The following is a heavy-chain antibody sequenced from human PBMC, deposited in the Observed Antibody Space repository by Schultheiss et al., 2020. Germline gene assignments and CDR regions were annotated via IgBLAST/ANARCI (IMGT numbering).Heavy chain of an antibody. CDR1: GFTFSSYA. CDR2: ISGNGGST. CDR3: AKDLDGIAVAGKYFQH. Sequence: GSLILSCAASGFTFSSYAMSWVRQAPGKGLEWVSAISGNGGSTYFADSVKGRFTISRDNSKNTLYLQMNSLRAEDTAVYYCAKDLDGIAVAGKYFQHWGQGTLVTVSS. D-gene: IGHD6-19*01. J-gene: IGHJ1*01. V-gene: IGHV3-23*01.